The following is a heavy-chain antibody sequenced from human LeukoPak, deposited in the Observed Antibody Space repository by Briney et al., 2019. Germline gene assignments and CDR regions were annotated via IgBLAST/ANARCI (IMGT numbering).Heavy chain of an antibody. Sequence: GASLKISCKGSGYSFNTYWIAWVRQMPGKGLERMGIVYPGDSDARYSPSFQGQVTISADKSINTAYLQWSSLKASDTAMYYCARRYDNTDWYFDLWGRGTLVTVSS. V-gene: IGHV5-51*01. CDR1: GYSFNTYW. CDR2: VYPGDSDA. CDR3: ARRYDNTDWYFDL. D-gene: IGHD3-22*01. J-gene: IGHJ2*01.